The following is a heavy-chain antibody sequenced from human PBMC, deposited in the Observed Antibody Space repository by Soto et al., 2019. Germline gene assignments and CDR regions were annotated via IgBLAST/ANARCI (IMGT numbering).Heavy chain of an antibody. CDR1: GGSISSYY. CDR3: ARSYRRYCSGGSCYSYYYYMDV. CDR2: IYYSGST. D-gene: IGHD2-15*01. Sequence: SETLSLTCTVSGGSISSYYWSWIRQPPGKGLEWIGYIYYSGSTNYNPSLKSRVTISVDTSKNQFSLRLSSVTAADTAVYYCARSYRRYCSGGSCYSYYYYMDVWGKGTTVTVSS. V-gene: IGHV4-59*01. J-gene: IGHJ6*03.